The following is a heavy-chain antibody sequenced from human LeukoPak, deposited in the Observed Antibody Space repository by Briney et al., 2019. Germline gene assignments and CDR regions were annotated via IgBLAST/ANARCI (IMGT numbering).Heavy chain of an antibody. D-gene: IGHD3-9*01. CDR3: ARVQDDNYYYGMDV. V-gene: IGHV1-2*06. CDR1: GYTFTCYY. CDR2: INPNSGGT. J-gene: IGHJ6*02. Sequence: ASVKVSCKASGYTFTCYYMHWVRQAPGQGLEWMGRINPNSGGTNYAQKFQGRVTMTRDTSISTAYMELSRLRSDDTAVYYCARVQDDNYYYGMDVWGQGTTVTVSS.